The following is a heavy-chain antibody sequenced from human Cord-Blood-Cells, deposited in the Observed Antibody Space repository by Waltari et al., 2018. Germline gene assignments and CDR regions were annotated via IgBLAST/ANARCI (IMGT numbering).Heavy chain of an antibody. CDR2: ISSSGSTI. D-gene: IGHD2-15*01. CDR3: ARGCSGGSCYFDY. CDR1: GFTFGSYE. Sequence: EVQLVESGGGLVQPGGSLRLSCAASGFTFGSYEMTWVRQAPGKGLEWVSYISSSGSTIYYADSVKGRFTISRDNAKNSLYLQMNSLRAEDTAVYYCARGCSGGSCYFDYWGQGTLVTVSS. J-gene: IGHJ4*02. V-gene: IGHV3-48*03.